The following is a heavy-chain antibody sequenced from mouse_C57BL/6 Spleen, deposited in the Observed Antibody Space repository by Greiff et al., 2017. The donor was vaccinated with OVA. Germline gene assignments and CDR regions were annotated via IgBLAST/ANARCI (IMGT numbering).Heavy chain of an antibody. J-gene: IGHJ2*01. V-gene: IGHV1-9*01. CDR1: GYTFTGYW. CDR2: ILPGSGST. CDR3: ARRTVVPVDY. D-gene: IGHD1-1*01. Sequence: VQLQQSGAELMKPGASVKLSCKATGYTFTGYWIEWVKQRPGHGLEWIGEILPGSGSTNYTEKFKGKATFTADTSSNTAYLQLSSLATEDSAVYYGARRTVVPVDYWGQGTTLTVSS.